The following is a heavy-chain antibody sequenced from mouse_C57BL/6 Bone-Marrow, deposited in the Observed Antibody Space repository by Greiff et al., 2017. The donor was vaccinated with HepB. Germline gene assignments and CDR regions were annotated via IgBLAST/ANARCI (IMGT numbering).Heavy chain of an antibody. J-gene: IGHJ3*01. Sequence: EVQLMESGAELVRPGASVKLSCTASGFNIKDDYMHWVKQRPEQGLEWIGWIDPENGDTEYASKFQGKATITADTSSNTAYLQLSSLTSEDTAVYYCTTWVRSPSWGRGTRVTVSA. CDR3: TTWVRSPS. CDR1: GFNIKDDY. D-gene: IGHD2-2*01. CDR2: IDPENGDT. V-gene: IGHV14-4*01.